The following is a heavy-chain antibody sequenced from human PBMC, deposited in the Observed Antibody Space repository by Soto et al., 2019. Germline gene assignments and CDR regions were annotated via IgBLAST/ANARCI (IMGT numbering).Heavy chain of an antibody. V-gene: IGHV3-30*18. D-gene: IGHD2-21*01. J-gene: IGHJ6*02. CDR1: GFTFSSYG. CDR2: ISYDGSNK. Sequence: QVQLVESGGGVVQPGRSLRLSCAASGFTFSSYGMHWVRQAPGKGLDWVAVISYDGSNKYYADSVKGRFTISRDNSKNTLYLQMNSLRAEDTAVYYCAKDPDIFERSFYYGMDVWGQGTTVTVSS. CDR3: AKDPDIFERSFYYGMDV.